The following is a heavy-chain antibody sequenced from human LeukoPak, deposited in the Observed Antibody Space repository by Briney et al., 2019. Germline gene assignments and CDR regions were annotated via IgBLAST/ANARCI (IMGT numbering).Heavy chain of an antibody. Sequence: GGSLRLSCAASGFTFSSYGMHWVRQAPGKGLEWVAFIRYDGSNKYYADSVKGRFTISRDNSKNTLYLQMHSLRAEDTAVYYCAKVTYEAAIDYWGQGTLVTVSS. V-gene: IGHV3-30*02. CDR1: GFTFSSYG. D-gene: IGHD2-15*01. CDR3: AKVTYEAAIDY. J-gene: IGHJ4*02. CDR2: IRYDGSNK.